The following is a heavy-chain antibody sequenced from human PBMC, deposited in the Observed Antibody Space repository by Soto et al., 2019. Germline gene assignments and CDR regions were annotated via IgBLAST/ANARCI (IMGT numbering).Heavy chain of an antibody. V-gene: IGHV4-34*01. CDR1: GGSFSGYY. J-gene: IGHJ4*02. Sequence: SETLSLTCAVYGGSFSGYYWSWIRQPPGKGLEWIGEINHSGSTNYNPSLKSRVTISVDTSKNQFSLKLSSVTAADTAVYYCARGRNTASSSWDYWGQGTLVTVSS. CDR2: INHSGST. CDR3: ARGRNTASSSWDY. D-gene: IGHD6-13*01.